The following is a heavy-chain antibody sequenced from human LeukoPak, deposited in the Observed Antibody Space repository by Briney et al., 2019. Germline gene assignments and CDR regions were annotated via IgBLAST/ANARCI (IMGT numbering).Heavy chain of an antibody. J-gene: IGHJ6*03. V-gene: IGHV3-20*04. D-gene: IGHD5-24*01. CDR3: AGMATTNYYYYYYMDV. Sequence: GGSLRLSCAASGFTFSSYAMSWVRQAPGKGLEWVSGINWNGGSTGYADSVKGRFTISRDNAKNSLYLQMNSLRAEDTAVYYCAGMATTNYYYYYYMDVWGKGTTVTVSS. CDR2: INWNGGST. CDR1: GFTFSSYA.